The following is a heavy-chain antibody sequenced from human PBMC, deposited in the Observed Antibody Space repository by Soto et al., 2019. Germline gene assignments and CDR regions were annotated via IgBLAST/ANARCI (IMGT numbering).Heavy chain of an antibody. J-gene: IGHJ6*02. Sequence: PGGSLRLSCAASGFMFDYHAMHWVRQAPGKGLEWVSGISWNSGTIAYGDSVKGRFTISRDNAKNSLYLQMNRLRAEDTALYYCAKGLRLDSSDGMDVWGQGTTVTVSS. CDR2: ISWNSGTI. CDR3: AKGLRLDSSDGMDV. V-gene: IGHV3-9*01. CDR1: GFMFDYHA. D-gene: IGHD4-17*01.